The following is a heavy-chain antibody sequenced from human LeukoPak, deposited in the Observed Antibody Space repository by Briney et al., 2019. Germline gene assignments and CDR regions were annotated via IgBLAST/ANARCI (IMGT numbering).Heavy chain of an antibody. V-gene: IGHV4-59*08. J-gene: IGHJ5*02. Sequence: SETLSLTCTVSGGSISSYYWSWIRQPPGKGLEWIGYIYYSGSTNYNPSLKSRVTISVGTSKNQFSLKLSSVTAADAAVYYCARHERSYRWFDPWGQGTLVTVSS. CDR2: IYYSGST. CDR1: GGSISSYY. CDR3: ARHERSYRWFDP.